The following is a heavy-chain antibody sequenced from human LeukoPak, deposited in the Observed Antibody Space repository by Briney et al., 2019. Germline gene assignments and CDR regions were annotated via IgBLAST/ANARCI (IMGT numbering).Heavy chain of an antibody. J-gene: IGHJ4*02. D-gene: IGHD3-3*01. CDR3: ARDDFWSGYDY. Sequence: SETLSLTCTVSGGSISSGTHYWGWIRQPPGKGLEWIGSMYYSGSTYYNPSLKSRVTISVDTSKNQFSLKLSSVTAADTAVYYCARDDFWSGYDYWGQGTLVTLSS. CDR2: MYYSGST. V-gene: IGHV4-39*07. CDR1: GGSISSGTHY.